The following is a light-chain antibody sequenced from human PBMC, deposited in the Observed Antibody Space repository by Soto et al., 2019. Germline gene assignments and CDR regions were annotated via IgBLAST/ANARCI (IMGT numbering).Light chain of an antibody. J-gene: IGKJ1*01. CDR2: NAA. V-gene: IGKV1-5*01. Sequence: DIEMTQSPSTLSAFVGDRVTITCRASQSISNSLAWYQQKPGQAPKLLIYNAANVETGVPSRFSGSRSGTEFTLTISSPQSDDFATYYCQQYYNWWTFGQGTQVEIK. CDR3: QQYYNWWT. CDR1: QSISNS.